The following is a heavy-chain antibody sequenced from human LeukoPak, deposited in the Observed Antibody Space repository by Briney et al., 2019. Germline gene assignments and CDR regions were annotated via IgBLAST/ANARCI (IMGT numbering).Heavy chain of an antibody. D-gene: IGHD6-13*01. J-gene: IGHJ4*02. CDR2: ISSSSSYI. V-gene: IGHV3-21*01. Sequence: GGSLRLSCAASGFTFSSYSMNWVRQAPGKGLEWVSSISSSSSYIYSADSVKGRFTISRDNAKNSLYLQMNSLRAEDTAVYYCARAGASSWSQFDYWGQGTLVTVSS. CDR1: GFTFSSYS. CDR3: ARAGASSWSQFDY.